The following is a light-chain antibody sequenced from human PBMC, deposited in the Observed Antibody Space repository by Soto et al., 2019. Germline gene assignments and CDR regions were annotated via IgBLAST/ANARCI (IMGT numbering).Light chain of an antibody. CDR3: QQYGGAPPT. CDR2: AAS. V-gene: IGKV3-20*01. CDR1: QSISNNF. Sequence: EIVLTPSPGTLSLSPGESAALSCRASQSISNNFLSWYQRKPGQAPRLLIYAASDRATDIPYRFSGSGSGTDFTLTITRLEPGDCAVYYCQQYGGAPPTFGQGTTV. J-gene: IGKJ1*01.